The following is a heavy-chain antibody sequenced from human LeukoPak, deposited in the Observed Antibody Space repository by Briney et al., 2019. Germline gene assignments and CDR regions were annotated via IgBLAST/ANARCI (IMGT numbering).Heavy chain of an antibody. D-gene: IGHD5-12*01. CDR2: TNPSGGST. CDR1: GYTFTSYY. V-gene: IGHV1-46*01. Sequence: ASVKVSCKASGYTFTSYYMHWVRQAPGQGLEWMGITNPSGGSTSYAQKFQGRVTMTRDMSTSTVYMELSGLRSEDTAVYYCAREVVTISGVLGYWGQGTLVTVSS. CDR3: AREVVTISGVLGY. J-gene: IGHJ4*02.